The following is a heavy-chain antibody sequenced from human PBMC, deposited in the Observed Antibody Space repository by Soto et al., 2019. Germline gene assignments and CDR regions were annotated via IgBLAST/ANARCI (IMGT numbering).Heavy chain of an antibody. CDR1: GYTFTSYG. J-gene: IGHJ4*02. CDR3: ARGLGYCSSTSCRWAGVFDY. D-gene: IGHD2-2*01. Sequence: QVQLVRSGAEVKKPGASVKVSCKASGYTFTSYGIHWVRQAPGQGLEWMGWISDYNGNTNYAQKLHGRVTMSTDPSTSTAYMELRSLRSDAAAVYYCARGLGYCSSTSCRWAGVFDYWGQGTLVTVSS. CDR2: ISDYNGNT. V-gene: IGHV1-18*01.